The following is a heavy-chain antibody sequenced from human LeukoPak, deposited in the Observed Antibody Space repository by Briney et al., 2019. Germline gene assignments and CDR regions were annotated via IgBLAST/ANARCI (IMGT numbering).Heavy chain of an antibody. V-gene: IGHV5-51*01. CDR3: ARRTIFGLARAGRFDY. Sequence: GESLKISCKASGYSFTSYWIGWVRPMPGKGLEGMGGIYPADSETRYSPSFQGQVTISVDKSISTAYLQWSSLKASDTAMYYCARRTIFGLARAGRFDYWGQGTLVTVSS. J-gene: IGHJ4*02. CDR1: GYSFTSYW. D-gene: IGHD6-13*01. CDR2: IYPADSET.